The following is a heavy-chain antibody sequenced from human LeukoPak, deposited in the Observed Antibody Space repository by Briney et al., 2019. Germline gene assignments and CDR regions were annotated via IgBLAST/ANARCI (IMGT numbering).Heavy chain of an antibody. J-gene: IGHJ4*02. D-gene: IGHD1-26*01. CDR3: ARGVEWELLTDY. CDR1: GGSITTYY. CDR2: IYHSGST. V-gene: IGHV4-59*01. Sequence: PSETLSLTCTVSGGSITTYYWSWIRQSPGKGLEWIGYIYHSGSTNYNPSLKSRVTMSVDMSNNQFSLRLSSVTAADTAVYYCARGVEWELLTDYWGQGTLVTVSS.